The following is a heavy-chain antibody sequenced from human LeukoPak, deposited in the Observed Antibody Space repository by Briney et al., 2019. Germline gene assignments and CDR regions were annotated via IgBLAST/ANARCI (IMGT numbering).Heavy chain of an antibody. J-gene: IGHJ4*02. Sequence: SVKVSCKASGGTFSSYAISWVRQAPGQGLEWMGGIIPIFGTANYAQKFQGRVTITADESTSTAYMELSSLRSEDTAVYYCARGVRGVITHFDYWGQGTLVTVSS. V-gene: IGHV1-69*13. CDR1: GGTFSSYA. CDR3: ARGVRGVITHFDY. CDR2: IIPIFGTA. D-gene: IGHD3-10*01.